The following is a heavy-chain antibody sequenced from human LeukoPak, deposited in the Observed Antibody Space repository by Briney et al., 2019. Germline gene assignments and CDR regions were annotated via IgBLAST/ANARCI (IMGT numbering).Heavy chain of an antibody. V-gene: IGHV4-61*02. CDR1: GNSISSGDNY. D-gene: IGHD3-22*01. CDR3: ARASYSYDINGWVPFDY. CDR2: IYTSGST. J-gene: IGHJ4*02. Sequence: PSETLSLTCTVSGNSISSGDNYWSWIRPPAGKGLEWIGRIYTSGSTNYNPSLKSRVTISGDTSKNQFSLRLSSVTAADTAVYYCARASYSYDINGWVPFDYWGQGTLVTVSS.